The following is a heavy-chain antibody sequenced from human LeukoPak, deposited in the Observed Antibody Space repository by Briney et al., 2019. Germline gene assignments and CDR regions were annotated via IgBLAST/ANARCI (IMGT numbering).Heavy chain of an antibody. CDR3: AGRGLSTGWTFDY. CDR2: IHTSGTT. Sequence: SETLSLTCSVSGGSISTYYWSWIRQPAGKGLEWIAQIHTSGTTNFNPSLKSRDSISMDTPNNQHSLMISSVTAADTAIYYCAGRGLSTGWTFDYWGHGTLVTVSS. V-gene: IGHV4-4*07. J-gene: IGHJ4*01. CDR1: GGSISTYY. D-gene: IGHD6-19*01.